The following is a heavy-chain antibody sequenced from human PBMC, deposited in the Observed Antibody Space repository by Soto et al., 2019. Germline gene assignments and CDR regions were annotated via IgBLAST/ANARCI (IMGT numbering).Heavy chain of an antibody. CDR1: GFTFGTTD. CDR2: IAGSGGIT. V-gene: IGHV3-23*01. Sequence: QLLQSGGGLVQPGGSLTLSCAASGFTFGTTDMSWVRQAPGEGLEWVSTIAGSGGITYYADSVKGRFTISRDNSRNTVYLQMNSLRGDDTSLYYCVKKSGWFNTWGQGALVTVSS. D-gene: IGHD3-10*01. CDR3: VKKSGWFNT. J-gene: IGHJ5*02.